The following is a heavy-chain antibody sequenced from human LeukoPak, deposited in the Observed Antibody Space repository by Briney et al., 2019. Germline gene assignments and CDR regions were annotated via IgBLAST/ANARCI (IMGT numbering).Heavy chain of an antibody. CDR1: GFTFSSYS. CDR3: ARDGWLQSNFDY. CDR2: ISSSSSYI. V-gene: IGHV3-21*01. D-gene: IGHD5-24*01. Sequence: GGSLRLSCAASGFTFSSYSMNWVRQAPGKGLEWVSSISSSSSYIYYADSVKGRFTISRDNAKNSLYLQMNSLRAEDTAVYYCARDGWLQSNFDYWGQGTLVTVSS. J-gene: IGHJ4*02.